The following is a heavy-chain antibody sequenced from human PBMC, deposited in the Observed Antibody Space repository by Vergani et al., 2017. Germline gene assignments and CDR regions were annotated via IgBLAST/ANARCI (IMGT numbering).Heavy chain of an antibody. CDR2: IYYSGST. J-gene: IGHJ4*02. Sequence: QVQLQESGPGLVKPSQTLSLTCTVSGGSISSGGYYWSWIRQHPGKGLEWIGYIYYSGSTNYNPSLKSRVTISVDTSKNQFSLKLSSVTAADTAVYYCARQQKGIVGATGNFDYWGQGTLVTVSS. D-gene: IGHD1-26*01. V-gene: IGHV4-31*03. CDR1: GGSISSGGYY. CDR3: ARQQKGIVGATGNFDY.